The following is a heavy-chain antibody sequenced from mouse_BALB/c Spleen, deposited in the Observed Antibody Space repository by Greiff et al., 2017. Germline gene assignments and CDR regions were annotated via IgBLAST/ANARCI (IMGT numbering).Heavy chain of an antibody. V-gene: IGHV7-3*02. J-gene: IGHJ1*01. CDR3: ARDLLRYFDV. CDR2: IRNKANGYTT. D-gene: IGHD2-10*01. Sequence: DVKLVESGGGLVQPGGSLRLSCATSGFTFTDYYMSWVRQPPGKALEWLGFIRNKANGYTTEYSASVQGRFTISRDNSQSILYLQMNTLRAEDSATYYCARDLLRYFDVWGAGTTVTVSS. CDR1: GFTFTDYY.